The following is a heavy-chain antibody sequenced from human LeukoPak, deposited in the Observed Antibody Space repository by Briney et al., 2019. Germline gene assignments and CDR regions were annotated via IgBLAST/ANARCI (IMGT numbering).Heavy chain of an antibody. Sequence: GGSLRLSCAASGFTFSRYSMTWVRQAPGKGLEWVSSFTSMSRTIYYADSVKGRFTISRDDAKESLYLQMNSLRAEDTAIYYCARQSSGIAATDKIDYWGQGVLVTVSS. D-gene: IGHD6-13*01. CDR3: ARQSSGIAATDKIDY. J-gene: IGHJ4*02. CDR1: GFTFSRYS. V-gene: IGHV3-21*01. CDR2: FTSMSRTI.